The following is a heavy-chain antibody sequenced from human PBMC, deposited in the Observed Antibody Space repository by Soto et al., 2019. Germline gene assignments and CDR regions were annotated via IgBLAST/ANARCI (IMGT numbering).Heavy chain of an antibody. CDR2: IHYSGSA. V-gene: IGHV4-59*12. CDR3: ARGVAGSGLNWFGP. CDR1: GSSIIGYY. J-gene: IGHJ5*02. D-gene: IGHD6-19*01. Sequence: SETLSLTCTFSGSSIIGYYWTWIRQSPERGLEWIGYIHYSGSANYNPSLNSRLTMSVDRSKSQFSMKLASVTAADTAVYYCARGVAGSGLNWFGPWGQGTLATVSS.